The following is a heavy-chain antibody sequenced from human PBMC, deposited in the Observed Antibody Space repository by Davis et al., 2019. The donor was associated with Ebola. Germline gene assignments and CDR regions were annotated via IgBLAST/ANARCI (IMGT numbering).Heavy chain of an antibody. CDR2: INPSGGST. D-gene: IGHD1-14*01. V-gene: IGHV1-46*01. CDR3: ARAGEGVLAVDY. Sequence: ASVKVSCKASGYTFTSYYMHWVRQAPGQGLEWMGIINPSGGSTTYAQKFQGRVTMTRDTSTSTVYMELSSLRSEDTAVYYCARAGEGVLAVDYWGQGTLVTVSS. CDR1: GYTFTSYY. J-gene: IGHJ4*02.